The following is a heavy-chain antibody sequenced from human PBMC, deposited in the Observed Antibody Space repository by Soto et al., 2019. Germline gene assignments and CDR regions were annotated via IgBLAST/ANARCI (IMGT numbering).Heavy chain of an antibody. Sequence: QLQLQESGPGLVKPSETLSLTCTVSGGSISSSSYYWVWIRQPPGKGLEWIGSFYYSGSTYYNPSLKSRVPISVDTSEKQFSLKLSSVTAADTALYYCARQVVDGTVAGAGSFDYWGQGTLVTVSS. D-gene: IGHD6-19*01. CDR3: ARQVVDGTVAGAGSFDY. CDR2: FYYSGST. CDR1: GGSISSSSYY. J-gene: IGHJ4*02. V-gene: IGHV4-39*01.